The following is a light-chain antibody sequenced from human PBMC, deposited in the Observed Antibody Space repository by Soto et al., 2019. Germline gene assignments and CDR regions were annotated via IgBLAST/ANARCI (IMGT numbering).Light chain of an antibody. Sequence: QSVLTQPPSVSGSPGQSVTISCTGTSSDVGSYNRVSWYQQPPGTAPKLMIYEVSNRPSGVPDRFSGYKSGNTASLTISGLQDEEEDDYYCSSYTSTSIYVVGTGTKVTVL. V-gene: IGLV2-18*02. CDR3: SSYTSTSIYV. CDR1: SSDVGSYNR. J-gene: IGLJ1*01. CDR2: EVS.